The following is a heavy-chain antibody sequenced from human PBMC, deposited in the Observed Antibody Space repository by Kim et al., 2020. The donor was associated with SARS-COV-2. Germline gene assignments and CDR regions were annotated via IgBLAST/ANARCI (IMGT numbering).Heavy chain of an antibody. D-gene: IGHD3-3*01. V-gene: IGHV4-30-4*01. J-gene: IGHJ3*02. CDR2: IYYSGST. CDR3: ARAQGSGTIFGVVIMGAFDI. CDR1: GGSISSGDYY. Sequence: SETLSLTCTVSGGSISSGDYYWSWIRQPPGKGLEWIGYIYYSGSTYYNPSLKSRVTITVDTSKNQFSLKLSPVTAAYTAVYYCARAQGSGTIFGVVIMGAFDIWGQGTMVTVSS.